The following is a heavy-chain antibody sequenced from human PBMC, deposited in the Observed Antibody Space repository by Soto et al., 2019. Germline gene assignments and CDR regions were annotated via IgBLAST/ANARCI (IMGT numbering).Heavy chain of an antibody. Sequence: QVQLVESGGGVVQPGRSLRLSCAASGFTIRNYAIHWVRQAPGKGLEWVAVKSYDGSNKYPADPVKGRFTISRDNSKNTLYLQMNSLRVEDTAVYYCAKDLVVVVPANITYSYGMDVWGQGTTVTVSS. J-gene: IGHJ6*02. CDR2: KSYDGSNK. CDR3: AKDLVVVVPANITYSYGMDV. V-gene: IGHV3-30*18. CDR1: GFTIRNYA. D-gene: IGHD2-2*01.